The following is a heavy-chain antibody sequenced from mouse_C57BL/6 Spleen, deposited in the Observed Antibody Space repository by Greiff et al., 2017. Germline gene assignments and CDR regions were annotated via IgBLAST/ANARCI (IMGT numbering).Heavy chain of an antibody. CDR3: ARRLHYDPYFDY. Sequence: QVQLKESGAELVRPGTSVKVSCKASGYAFTNYLIEWVKQRPGQGLEWIGVINPGSGGTNYNEKFKGKATLTADKSSSTAYMQLSSLTSEDSAVYFCARRLHYDPYFDYWGQGTTLTVSS. D-gene: IGHD2-4*01. CDR1: GYAFTNYL. CDR2: INPGSGGT. V-gene: IGHV1-54*01. J-gene: IGHJ2*01.